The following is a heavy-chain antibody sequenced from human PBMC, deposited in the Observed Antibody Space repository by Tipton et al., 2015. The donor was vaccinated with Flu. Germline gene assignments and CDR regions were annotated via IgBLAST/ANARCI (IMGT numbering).Heavy chain of an antibody. J-gene: IGHJ4*02. CDR3: VRLGGLWTSRYLAD. D-gene: IGHD3-16*01. CDR1: GYNFASFW. V-gene: IGHV5-51*01. CDR2: IYPGDSDT. Sequence: VQLVQSGAEVKKPGESLKISCRGPGYNFASFWIGWVRQVPGKGLESMGIIYPGDSDTRYSPSFQGQVTISADKSISTAFLQWSSLKASDTAMYYCVRLGGLWTSRYLADWGQGTLVTVSS.